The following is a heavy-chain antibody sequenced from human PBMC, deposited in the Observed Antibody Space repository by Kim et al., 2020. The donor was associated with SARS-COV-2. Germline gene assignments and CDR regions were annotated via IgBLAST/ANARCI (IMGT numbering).Heavy chain of an antibody. Sequence: GGSLRLSCAASGFTVSSNYMSWVRQAPGKGLEWVSVIYSGGSPYYADSEKGRFTISRDNSKNTLYHQMNSRRAEDTAVYYCARYFSGASAFDLWGRGTLVTVSS. V-gene: IGHV3-66*01. CDR3: ARYFSGASAFDL. CDR2: IYSGGSP. D-gene: IGHD3-10*01. J-gene: IGHJ2*01. CDR1: GFTVSSNY.